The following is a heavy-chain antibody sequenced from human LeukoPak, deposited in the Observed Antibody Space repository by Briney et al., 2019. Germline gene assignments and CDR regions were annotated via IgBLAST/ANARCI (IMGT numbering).Heavy chain of an antibody. CDR3: ARIRGWEGSRYYYYYYMDV. CDR2: IYYSGST. CDR1: GGSISRYY. D-gene: IGHD1-26*01. V-gene: IGHV4-59*01. Sequence: PSETLSLTCTVSGGSISRYYWSWIRQARGKGLEWIGYIYYSGSTSYNPSLKSRVTISLDTSKSQFSLKLTSVTAADTAVYYCARIRGWEGSRYYYYYYMDVWGKGTTVTVSS. J-gene: IGHJ6*03.